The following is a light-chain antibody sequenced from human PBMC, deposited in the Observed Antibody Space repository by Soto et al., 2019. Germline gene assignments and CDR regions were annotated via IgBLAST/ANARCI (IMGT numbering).Light chain of an antibody. CDR3: QQYGSSGT. CDR1: QSVSNNY. J-gene: IGKJ1*01. V-gene: IGKV3-20*01. CDR2: GAS. Sequence: EIVLTQSPGTLSLSPGERATLSCRASQSVSNNYLAWYQQKPWQAPRLLIYGASNRANGIPDRFSGSWSGKDFTLTISRLKPEDFAVYYCQQYGSSGTFGQGTTGGY.